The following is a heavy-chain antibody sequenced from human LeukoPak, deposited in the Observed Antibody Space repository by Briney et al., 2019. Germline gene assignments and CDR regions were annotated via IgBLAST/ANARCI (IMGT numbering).Heavy chain of an antibody. CDR3: ARTGRRWNVVVTANTYYFDY. CDR2: IKTDGSEK. J-gene: IGHJ4*02. CDR1: GFTFSNYW. D-gene: IGHD2-21*02. V-gene: IGHV3-7*03. Sequence: PGGSLRLSCEGSGFTFSNYWMGWVRQAPGKGLQWVANIKTDGSEKYYVDSVKGRFTISRDNAKNSLYLQMNSLRAEDTAVYYCARTGRRWNVVVTANTYYFDYWGQGTLVTVSS.